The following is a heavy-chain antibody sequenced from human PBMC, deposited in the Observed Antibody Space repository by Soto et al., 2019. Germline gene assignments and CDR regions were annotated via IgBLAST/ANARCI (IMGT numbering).Heavy chain of an antibody. CDR3: ARVASIAAFY. J-gene: IGHJ4*02. Sequence: EVQLVESGGGLVQPGGSLRLSCAASGFTFSSYWMSWVRQAPGKGLEWVANIKQDGIEKYYVDSVKGRFTISRNNAKNSLALQMSSRRAEDSAVYYCARVASIAAFYWGQGTLVTVSS. CDR1: GFTFSSYW. V-gene: IGHV3-7*05. CDR2: IKQDGIEK. D-gene: IGHD6-6*01.